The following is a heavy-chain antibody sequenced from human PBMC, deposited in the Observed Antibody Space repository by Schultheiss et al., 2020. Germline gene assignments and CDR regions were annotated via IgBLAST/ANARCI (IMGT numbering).Heavy chain of an antibody. D-gene: IGHD4-17*01. CDR3: AKENRGGEMTTVTTGFDY. V-gene: IGHV3-23*01. J-gene: IGHJ4*02. CDR1: GFTFSSYA. Sequence: GGSLRLSCAASGFTFSSYAMSWVRQAPGKGLEWVSAISGSGGSTYYADSVKGRFTISRDNSKNTLYLQMNSLRAEDTAVYYCAKENRGGEMTTVTTGFDYWGQGTLVTVSS. CDR2: ISGSGGST.